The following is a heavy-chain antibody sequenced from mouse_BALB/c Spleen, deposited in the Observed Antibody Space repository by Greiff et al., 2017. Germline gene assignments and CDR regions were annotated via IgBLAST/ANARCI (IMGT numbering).Heavy chain of an antibody. Sequence: DVHLVESGGGLVKPGGSLKLSCAASGFAFSSYDMSWVRQTPEKRLEWVAYISSGGGSTYYPDTVKGRFTISRDNAKNTLYLQMSSLKSEDTAMYYCARRWDYWGQGTSVTVSS. CDR1: GFAFSSYD. J-gene: IGHJ4*01. CDR2: ISSGGGST. CDR3: ARRWDY. V-gene: IGHV5-12-1*01.